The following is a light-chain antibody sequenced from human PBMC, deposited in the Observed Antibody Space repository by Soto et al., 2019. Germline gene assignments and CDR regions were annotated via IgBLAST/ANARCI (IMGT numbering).Light chain of an antibody. CDR1: QSISQW. V-gene: IGKV1-5*03. Sequence: DIQMTQSPSTLSASVGDRVTITCRASQSISQWLAWYQQKPGEAPKVLIYKTSSLQSGVPSRFSGSGSGTEFTLTISSLQPDDLATYYCQQYNSHLGITFGPGTKVDIK. CDR2: KTS. CDR3: QQYNSHLGIT. J-gene: IGKJ3*01.